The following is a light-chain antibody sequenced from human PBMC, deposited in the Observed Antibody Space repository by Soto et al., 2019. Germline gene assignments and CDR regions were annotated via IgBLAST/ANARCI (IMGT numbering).Light chain of an antibody. CDR2: DAS. V-gene: IGKV3D-15*01. Sequence: EIVMTQSPVTLSVSPGERATLSCRASQSVSSYLVWYQQKPGQAPGLLIYDASNRATGIPARFSGSGSGTDFTLTISSLQSEDSAVYYCQQYNNWPWTFGQGTKVDIK. CDR1: QSVSSY. CDR3: QQYNNWPWT. J-gene: IGKJ1*01.